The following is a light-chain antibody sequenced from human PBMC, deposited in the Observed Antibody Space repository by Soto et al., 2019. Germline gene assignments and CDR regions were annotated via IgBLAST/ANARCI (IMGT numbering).Light chain of an antibody. J-gene: IGLJ3*02. V-gene: IGLV2-23*01. Sequence: QSVLTQPASVSGSPGQSITISCTGTSSDVGSYNLVSWYQQHPGKAPKLMIYEGSKRPSGVSKRFSGSKSGNTASLTISGLQAEEEADYYCCSYAGSRVFGGGTKLTVL. CDR3: CSYAGSRV. CDR2: EGS. CDR1: SSDVGSYNL.